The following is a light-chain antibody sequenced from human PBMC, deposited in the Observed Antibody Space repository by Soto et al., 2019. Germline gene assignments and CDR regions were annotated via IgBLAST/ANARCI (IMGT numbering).Light chain of an antibody. Sequence: LVKTVAPAGRCMSHGKRATLAYWASQSVSSNLAWYQQKPGQAPRLLIYGASTRATGIPARFSGSGSGTEFTLTISSLQSEDFAVYYCQQYNNWPRAFGQGTKV. CDR2: GAS. V-gene: IGKV3-15*01. CDR1: QSVSSN. J-gene: IGKJ1*01. CDR3: QQYNNWPRA.